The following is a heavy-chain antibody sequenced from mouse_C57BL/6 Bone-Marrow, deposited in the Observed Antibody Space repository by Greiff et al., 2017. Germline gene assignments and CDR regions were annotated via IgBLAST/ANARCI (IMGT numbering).Heavy chain of an antibody. CDR2: IDPSDSYT. Sequence: QVQLQQPGAELVKPGASVKLSCKPSGYTFTSYWMQWVKQRPGQGLEWIGEIDPSDSYTNYNQKFKGKATLTVDTSSSTAYMQLSSLTSEDSAVYYCARGVWTLFAYWGQGTLVTVSA. J-gene: IGHJ3*01. D-gene: IGHD2-10*02. V-gene: IGHV1-50*01. CDR1: GYTFTSYW. CDR3: ARGVWTLFAY.